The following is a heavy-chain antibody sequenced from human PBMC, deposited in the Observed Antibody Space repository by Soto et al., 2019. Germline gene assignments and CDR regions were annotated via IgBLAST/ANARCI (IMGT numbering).Heavy chain of an antibody. Sequence: QVQLVDSGGGVVQPGRSLRLSCAASGFNFRDYAMHWVRQAPGKGLEWVALISYDGTNEYYADSVKGRFTISRDNSKHTLYLQMNSLRAEDTAVYYCARANLMNRYFDYWAQGTPVTVSS. CDR3: ARANLMNRYFDY. V-gene: IGHV3-30-3*01. CDR2: ISYDGTNE. CDR1: GFNFRDYA. D-gene: IGHD3-16*01. J-gene: IGHJ4*02.